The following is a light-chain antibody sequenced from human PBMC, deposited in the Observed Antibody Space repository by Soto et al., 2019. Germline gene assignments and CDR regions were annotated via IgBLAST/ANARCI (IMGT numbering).Light chain of an antibody. J-gene: IGLJ1*01. V-gene: IGLV2-8*01. CDR2: EVT. CDR3: SSFAGDINYV. CDR1: SSDVGGYDY. Sequence: QSVLTQPPSASGSPGQAVTISCTGTSSDVGGYDYVSWYQQHPGKAPKLMIYEVTKRPSGVPDRFSGSKSGNTASLTVSGLQAEDEADYYCSSFAGDINYVFGTGTKVTAL.